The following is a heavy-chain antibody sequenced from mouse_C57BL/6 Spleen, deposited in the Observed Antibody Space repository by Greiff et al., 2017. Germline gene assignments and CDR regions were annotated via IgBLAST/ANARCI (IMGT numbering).Heavy chain of an antibody. CDR3: ARVWYDYDPRGYFDV. Sequence: QVQLQQPGAELVMPGASVKLSCKASGYTFTSYWMHWVKQRPGQGLEWIGEIDPSDSYTNYNQKFKGKATLTVDKSSSTAYMQLSSLTSEDSAVYDCARVWYDYDPRGYFDVWGTGTTVTVSS. CDR2: IDPSDSYT. CDR1: GYTFTSYW. J-gene: IGHJ1*03. D-gene: IGHD2-4*01. V-gene: IGHV1-69*01.